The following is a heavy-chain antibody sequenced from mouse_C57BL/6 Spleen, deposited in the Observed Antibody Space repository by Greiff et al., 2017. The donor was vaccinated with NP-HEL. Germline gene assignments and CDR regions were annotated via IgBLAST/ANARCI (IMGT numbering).Heavy chain of an antibody. V-gene: IGHV2-2*01. Sequence: VQLQQSGPGLVQPSQSLSITCTVSGFSLTSYGVHWVRQSPGKGLQWLGVIWSGGSTDYNAAFISRLSISKDNSKSQVFFKMNRLQADDTAIYYCARFSNYAMDYWGQGTSVTVSS. J-gene: IGHJ4*01. CDR1: GFSLTSYG. CDR3: ARFSNYAMDY. CDR2: IWSGGST.